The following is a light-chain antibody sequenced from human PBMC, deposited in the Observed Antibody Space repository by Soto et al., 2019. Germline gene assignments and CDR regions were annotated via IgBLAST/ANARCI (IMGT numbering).Light chain of an antibody. V-gene: IGLV2-14*01. Sequence: QSVLTQPASVSGSPGQSITISCTGTSSDVGGYNYVSWYQQHPGKAPKLMIYDVSNRPSGVSNRFSGSKSGNMASLTISGLQAEDEADYYCSSYSITSTLVFGGGTKLTVL. CDR3: SSYSITSTLV. J-gene: IGLJ2*01. CDR2: DVS. CDR1: SSDVGGYNY.